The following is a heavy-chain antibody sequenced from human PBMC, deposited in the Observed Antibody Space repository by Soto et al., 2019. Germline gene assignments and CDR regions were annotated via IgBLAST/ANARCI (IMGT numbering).Heavy chain of an antibody. D-gene: IGHD6-6*01. CDR3: ARSLSTIGARPDY. J-gene: IGHJ4*01. CDR1: GYTFTGYF. CDR2: INPNTGDR. Sequence: QVQLVQSGAEVKKPGASVKVSCKPSGYTFTGYFIHWVRQAPGQGLEWMGWINPNTGDRSYAQNFQGRVTVTRDTXXXXAYMELSGLTSADTAVYYCARSLSTIGARPDYWGHGTLVTVSS. V-gene: IGHV1-2*02.